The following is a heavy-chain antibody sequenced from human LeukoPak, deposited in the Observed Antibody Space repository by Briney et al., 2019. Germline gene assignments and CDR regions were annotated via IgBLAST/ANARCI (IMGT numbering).Heavy chain of an antibody. J-gene: IGHJ4*02. Sequence: PGRSLRLSCAASGFTFSNYGMHWVRQAPGKGLEWVAVISYDESNKYYADSVKGRFTISRDNSKNTLYLQMNSLRAEDTAVYYCAKDREVGYYYDSGGYVDYWGQGTLVTVSS. CDR2: ISYDESNK. CDR3: AKDREVGYYYDSGGYVDY. CDR1: GFTFSNYG. V-gene: IGHV3-30*18. D-gene: IGHD3-22*01.